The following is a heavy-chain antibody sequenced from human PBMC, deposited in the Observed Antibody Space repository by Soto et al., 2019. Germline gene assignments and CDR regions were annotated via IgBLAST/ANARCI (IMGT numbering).Heavy chain of an antibody. D-gene: IGHD1-1*01. J-gene: IGHJ4*02. CDR2: IYYSGGS. V-gene: IGHV4-39*01. CDR3: ASHTLNWSDAHS. CDR1: GGSITSSGYD. Sequence: SDTLSLTCTVSGGSITSSGYDWPWILQPRVKGRQFVGTIYYSGGSYSNPSLKSRLSMSVETSSSQFSLPMKSVTAADTGVYHCASHTLNWSDAHSSGQGALVTACS.